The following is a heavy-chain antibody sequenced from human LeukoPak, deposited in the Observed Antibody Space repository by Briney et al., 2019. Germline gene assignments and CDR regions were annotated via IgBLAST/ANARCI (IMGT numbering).Heavy chain of an antibody. D-gene: IGHD5-18*01. Sequence: PGRSLRLSCAASGFTFSSYAMSWVRQAPGKGLEWVSAISGSGGSTYYADSVKGRFTISRDNSKNTLYLQMNSLRAEDTAVYYCASPPRGYSYGLRSYFDYWGQGTLVTVSS. V-gene: IGHV3-23*01. J-gene: IGHJ4*02. CDR3: ASPPRGYSYGLRSYFDY. CDR2: ISGSGGST. CDR1: GFTFSSYA.